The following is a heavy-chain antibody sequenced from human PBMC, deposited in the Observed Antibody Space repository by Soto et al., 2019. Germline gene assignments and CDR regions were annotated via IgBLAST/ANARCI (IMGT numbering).Heavy chain of an antibody. Sequence: GGSLRLSCAASGFTFSSYAMSWVRQAPGKGLEWVSAISGSGGSTYYADSVKGRFTISRDNSKNTLYLQMNSLRAEDTAVYYCAKDPPQGWLQFLEFSEKSDAFDIWGQGTMVTVSS. CDR1: GFTFSSYA. J-gene: IGHJ3*02. V-gene: IGHV3-23*01. CDR3: AKDPPQGWLQFLEFSEKSDAFDI. CDR2: ISGSGGST. D-gene: IGHD3-3*02.